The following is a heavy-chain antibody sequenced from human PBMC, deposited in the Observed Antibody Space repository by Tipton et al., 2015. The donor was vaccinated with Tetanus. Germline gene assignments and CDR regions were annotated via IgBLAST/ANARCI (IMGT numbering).Heavy chain of an antibody. J-gene: IGHJ6*02. CDR1: GFTFSSYW. Sequence: SLRLSCAASGFTFSSYWMHWVRQAPGKGLVWVSRINSDGSSTSYADSVKGRFTISRDNAKNTLYLQMNSLRAEDTAVYYCARRDIAVAGYRSIDYYYYGMDVWGQGTTVTVSS. D-gene: IGHD6-19*01. V-gene: IGHV3-74*01. CDR2: INSDGSST. CDR3: ARRDIAVAGYRSIDYYYYGMDV.